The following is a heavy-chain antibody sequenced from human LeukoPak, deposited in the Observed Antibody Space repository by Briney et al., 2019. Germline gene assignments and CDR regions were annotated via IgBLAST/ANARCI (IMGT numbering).Heavy chain of an antibody. J-gene: IGHJ6*04. CDR3: AREGRLTWIQLWVTGMDV. Sequence: PGGSLRLSCAASGFTFSSYGMHWVRQAPGKGLEWVAVIWYDGSNKYYADSVKGRFTISRDNSKNTLYLQMNSLRAEDTAVYYCAREGRLTWIQLWVTGMDVWGKGTTVTVSS. CDR1: GFTFSSYG. V-gene: IGHV3-33*01. CDR2: IWYDGSNK. D-gene: IGHD5-18*01.